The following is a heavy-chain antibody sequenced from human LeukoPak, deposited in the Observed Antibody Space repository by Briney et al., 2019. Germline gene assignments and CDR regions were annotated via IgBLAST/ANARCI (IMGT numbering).Heavy chain of an antibody. Sequence: SETLPLTCTVSGGSISSYYWSWIRQPPGKGLEWIGYIYYTGSTNYNPSLKSRVTISVDTSKNQFSLKLRSVTAADTAVYYCARIAYSGYDFRGGADYWGQGNLVTVSS. CDR2: IYYTGST. CDR3: ARIAYSGYDFRGGADY. CDR1: GGSISSYY. J-gene: IGHJ4*02. V-gene: IGHV4-59*01. D-gene: IGHD5-12*01.